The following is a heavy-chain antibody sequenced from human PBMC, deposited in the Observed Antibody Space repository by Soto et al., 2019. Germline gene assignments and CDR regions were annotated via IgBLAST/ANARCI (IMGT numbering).Heavy chain of an antibody. J-gene: IGHJ4*02. Sequence: QVQLQESGPGLVKPSETLSLICAVSGGSVTGDHYHWSWIRQPPGEGLEWIGYILYSGNTNYNPSLQSRGAIAIDTSKNQFSLKLSSVATSDTGGYYCGGYIEGVCGRGSWGQGNLVTVSS. D-gene: IGHD1-1*01. CDR3: GGYIEGVCGRGS. CDR2: ILYSGNT. CDR1: GGSVTGDHYH. V-gene: IGHV4-61*01.